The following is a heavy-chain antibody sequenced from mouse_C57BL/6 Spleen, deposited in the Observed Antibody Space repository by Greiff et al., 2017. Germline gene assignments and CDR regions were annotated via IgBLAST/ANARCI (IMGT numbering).Heavy chain of an antibody. V-gene: IGHV1-50*01. Sequence: QVQLKQPGAELVKPGASVKLSCKASGYTFTSYWMQWVKQRPGQGLEWIGEIDPSDSYTNYNQKFKGKATLTVDTSSSTAYMQLSSLTSEDSAVYYCARSRRYEAYYAMDYWGQGTSVTVSS. CDR3: ARSRRYEAYYAMDY. D-gene: IGHD2-12*01. J-gene: IGHJ4*01. CDR1: GYTFTSYW. CDR2: IDPSDSYT.